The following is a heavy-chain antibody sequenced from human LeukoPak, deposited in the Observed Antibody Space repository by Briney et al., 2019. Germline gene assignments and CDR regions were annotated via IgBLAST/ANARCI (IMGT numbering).Heavy chain of an antibody. J-gene: IGHJ6*03. Sequence: SVKVSCKASGGTFSSYAISWVRQAPGQGLEWMGGIIPIFGTANYAQKFQGRVTITADESTSTAYMELSSLRSEDTAVYYCARDLDVCSSTSCYYYMDVWGKGTTVTVSS. D-gene: IGHD2-2*01. CDR2: IIPIFGTA. CDR1: GGTFSSYA. V-gene: IGHV1-69*13. CDR3: ARDLDVCSSTSCYYYMDV.